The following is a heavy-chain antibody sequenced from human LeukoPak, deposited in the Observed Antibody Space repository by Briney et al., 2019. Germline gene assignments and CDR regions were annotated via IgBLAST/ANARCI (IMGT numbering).Heavy chain of an antibody. CDR3: ARVEGTMVRGARNRDFDY. J-gene: IGHJ4*02. V-gene: IGHV4-34*01. CDR1: GGSFSGYY. D-gene: IGHD3-10*01. CDR2: INHSGST. Sequence: SETLSLTCAVYGGSFSGYYWSWIRQPPGKGLEWIGEINHSGSTNYNPSLKSRVTISVDTSKNQFSLKLSSVTAADTAAYYCARVEGTMVRGARNRDFDYWGQGTLVTVSS.